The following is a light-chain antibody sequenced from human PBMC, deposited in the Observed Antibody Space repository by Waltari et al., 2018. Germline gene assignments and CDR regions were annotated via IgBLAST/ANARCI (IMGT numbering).Light chain of an antibody. Sequence: EVVLTQSPGTLSLSPGERATLSCRASQRLIKRYVAWYQQKPGQAPTLLIYGASNRADGIPDRVSGDGSETDFTLTISRLEAEDFGVYYCQQYGSSVMYTFGQGTKLEIK. J-gene: IGKJ2*01. CDR2: GAS. CDR1: QRLIKRY. CDR3: QQYGSSVMYT. V-gene: IGKV3-20*01.